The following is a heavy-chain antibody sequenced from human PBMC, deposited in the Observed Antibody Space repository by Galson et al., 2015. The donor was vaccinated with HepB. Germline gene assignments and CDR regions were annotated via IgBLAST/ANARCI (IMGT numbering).Heavy chain of an antibody. J-gene: IGHJ3*02. Sequence: SCKASGGTFSSYAISWVRQAPGQGLEWMGGIIPIFGTANYAQKFQGRVTITADESTSTAYMELSSLRSEDTAVYYCARDGYYYDSSGYYDDAFDIWGQGTMVTVSS. V-gene: IGHV1-69*01. CDR3: ARDGYYYDSSGYYDDAFDI. CDR2: IIPIFGTA. CDR1: GGTFSSYA. D-gene: IGHD3-22*01.